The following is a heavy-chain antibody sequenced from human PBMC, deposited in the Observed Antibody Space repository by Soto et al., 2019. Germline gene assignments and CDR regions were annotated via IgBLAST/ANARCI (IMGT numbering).Heavy chain of an antibody. V-gene: IGHV4-34*01. D-gene: IGHD3-3*01. CDR3: EKGALNYDLWRGPINGGMDV. CDR1: GGSFSDYSWN. J-gene: IGHJ6*04. CDR2: INHSGST. Sequence: SETLSLTCAVYGGSFSDYSWNWNWIRQPPGKGLEWIGEINHSGSTSHNPSLKSRVTLSLDTSKNQFSLILTSVTAADTAVYYCEKGALNYDLWRGPINGGMDVWGKGTTVIASS.